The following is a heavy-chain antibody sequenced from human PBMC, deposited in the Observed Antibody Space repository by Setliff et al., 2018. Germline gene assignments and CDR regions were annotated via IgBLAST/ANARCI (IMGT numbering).Heavy chain of an antibody. CDR1: GYSISSGYY. CDR3: ARAGSIWFGELFPENWFDP. V-gene: IGHV4-38-2*02. CDR2: IYHSGST. D-gene: IGHD3-10*01. J-gene: IGHJ5*02. Sequence: KTSETLSLTCTVSGYSISSGYYWGWIRQPPGKGLERIGSIYHSGSTYYNPSLKSRVTISVDTSKNQFSLKLSSVTAADTAVYYCARAGSIWFGELFPENWFDPWGQGTLVTVSS.